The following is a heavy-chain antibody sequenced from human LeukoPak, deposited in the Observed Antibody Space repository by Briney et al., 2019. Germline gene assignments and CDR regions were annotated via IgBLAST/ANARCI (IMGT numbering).Heavy chain of an antibody. Sequence: SVTVSCKASGGTFGSYAISWVRQAPGQGLEWMGGIIPIFGTANYAQKFQGRVTITADKSTSTAYMELSSLRSEDTAVYYCAREGSGYDYYYYGMDVWGKGTTVTVSS. J-gene: IGHJ6*04. V-gene: IGHV1-69*06. CDR3: AREGSGYDYYYYGMDV. CDR2: IIPIFGTA. D-gene: IGHD5-12*01. CDR1: GGTFGSYA.